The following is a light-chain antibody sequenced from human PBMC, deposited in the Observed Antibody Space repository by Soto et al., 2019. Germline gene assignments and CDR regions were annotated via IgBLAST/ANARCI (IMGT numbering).Light chain of an antibody. CDR1: QTISNW. CDR3: QQYNTYSQT. V-gene: IGKV1-5*03. CDR2: KAS. J-gene: IGKJ1*01. Sequence: IQMTQSPSALSASVGDRVTITCQASQTISNWLAWYQQKPGKAPKLLIYKASTLESGVPSRFSGSGSGTEFTLTIGSLQPEDFATYFCQQYNTYSQTFGQGTKVDIK.